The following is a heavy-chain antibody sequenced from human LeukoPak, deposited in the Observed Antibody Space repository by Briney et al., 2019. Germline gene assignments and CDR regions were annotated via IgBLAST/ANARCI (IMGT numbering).Heavy chain of an antibody. CDR3: ARCGIAVPAHDAFDI. D-gene: IGHD2-2*01. J-gene: IGHJ3*02. CDR1: GYTFTSYG. CDR2: ISAYNGNT. Sequence: GASVKVSCKASGYTFTSYGISWVRQAPGQGLEWMGWISAYNGNTNYAQKLQGRVTMTTDTSTSTAYMELRSLRSEDTAVYYCARCGIAVPAHDAFDIWGQGTMVTVSS. V-gene: IGHV1-18*01.